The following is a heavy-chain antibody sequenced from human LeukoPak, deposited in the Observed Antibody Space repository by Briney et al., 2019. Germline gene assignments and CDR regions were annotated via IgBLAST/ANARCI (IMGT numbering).Heavy chain of an antibody. CDR1: GGSFSGYY. J-gene: IGHJ6*03. D-gene: IGHD5-18*01. Sequence: PSETLSLTCAVYGGSFSGYYWSWIRQPPGKGLEWIGEINHSGSTNYNPSLKSRVTISVDTSKNQFSLKLSSVTAADTAVYYCARGAKVGRRYSYGYIGPNAGYYYMDVWGKGTTVTVSS. V-gene: IGHV4-34*01. CDR2: INHSGST. CDR3: ARGAKVGRRYSYGYIGPNAGYYYMDV.